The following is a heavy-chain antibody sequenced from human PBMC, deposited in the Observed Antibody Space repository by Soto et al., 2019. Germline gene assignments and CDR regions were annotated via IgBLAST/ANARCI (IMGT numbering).Heavy chain of an antibody. CDR3: GQVNAGVVY. CDR1: GGSISSGDYF. Sequence: QVQLQESGPGLVKPSQTLSLTCTVSGGSISSGDYFWSWIRQPPGKGLEWIGYIYYSGSTYYNPPLKSRVTRSFDTSKSQFAPNLSCVTAADAAVYYCGQVNAGVVYWGQGTLVTVFS. CDR2: IYYSGST. V-gene: IGHV4-30-4*01. J-gene: IGHJ4*02. D-gene: IGHD7-27*01.